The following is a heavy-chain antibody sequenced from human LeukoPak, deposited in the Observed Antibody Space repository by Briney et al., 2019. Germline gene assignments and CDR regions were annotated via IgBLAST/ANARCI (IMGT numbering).Heavy chain of an antibody. CDR1: GYTFTGYY. CDR3: ARGWVVPAASTSPDFDY. CDR2: INPNSGGT. J-gene: IGHJ4*02. Sequence: ASVKVSCKASGYTFTGYYMHWVRQAPGPGLEWMGWINPNSGGTNYAQKFQGWVTMTRDTSISTAYMELSRLRSDDTAVYYCARGWVVPAASTSPDFDYWGQGTLVTVSS. D-gene: IGHD2-2*01. V-gene: IGHV1-2*04.